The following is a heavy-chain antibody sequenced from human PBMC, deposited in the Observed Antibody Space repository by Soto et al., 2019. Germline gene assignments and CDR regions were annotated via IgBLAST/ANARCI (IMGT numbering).Heavy chain of an antibody. Sequence: SEILSRTCTVSGCSISSYYWSWIRQPPGKGLEWIGYIYYSGSTNYNPSLKSRVTISVDTSKNQFSLKLSSVTAADTAVYYCARQIATGYSSGWYYFDYWGQGTLVTVSS. CDR2: IYYSGST. CDR3: ARQIATGYSSGWYYFDY. J-gene: IGHJ4*02. D-gene: IGHD6-19*01. V-gene: IGHV4-59*08. CDR1: GCSISSYY.